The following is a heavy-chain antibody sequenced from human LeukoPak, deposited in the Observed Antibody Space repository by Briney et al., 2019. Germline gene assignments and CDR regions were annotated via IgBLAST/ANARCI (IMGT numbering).Heavy chain of an antibody. CDR2: INSNSGGT. Sequence: GASVKVSCKTSGYSFTDYYMHWVRQAPGQGLEWMGWINSNSGGTSSAQKFQGRVTMTRDTSITTVYMEVRWLTSDDTAIYYCARADRLHGGPYLIGPWGQGTLVTVSS. V-gene: IGHV1-2*02. CDR1: GYSFTDYY. CDR3: ARADRLHGGPYLIGP. D-gene: IGHD2-21*01. J-gene: IGHJ5*02.